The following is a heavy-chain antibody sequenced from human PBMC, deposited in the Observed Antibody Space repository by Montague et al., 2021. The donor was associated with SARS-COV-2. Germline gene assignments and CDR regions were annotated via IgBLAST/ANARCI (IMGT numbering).Heavy chain of an antibody. CDR3: ARDNYGDWGYYGLDV. CDR2: TYYTGST. D-gene: IGHD3-10*01. Sequence: SETLSLTCTVAGGSIGTYYWNWIRQSPGKGLEWLGYTYYTGSTKXSPSLKSRVTISMDTSRDQLSLRLKSVTAADTAVYYCARDNYGDWGYYGLDVWGQGTTVIVSS. J-gene: IGHJ6*02. CDR1: GGSIGTYY. V-gene: IGHV4-59*01.